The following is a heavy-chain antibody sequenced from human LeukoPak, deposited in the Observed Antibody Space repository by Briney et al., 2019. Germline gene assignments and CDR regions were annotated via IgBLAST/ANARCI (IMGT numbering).Heavy chain of an antibody. Sequence: GGSLRLSCAASGFTFSSYAMSWVRQAPGKGLEWVSAISGSGGSTYSADSVKGRFTISRDNSKNTLYLQMNSLRAEDTAVYYCAKTYYYDSSGYYYYDAFDIWGQGTMVTVSS. CDR3: AKTYYYDSSGYYYYDAFDI. J-gene: IGHJ3*02. V-gene: IGHV3-23*01. CDR1: GFTFSSYA. CDR2: ISGSGGST. D-gene: IGHD3-22*01.